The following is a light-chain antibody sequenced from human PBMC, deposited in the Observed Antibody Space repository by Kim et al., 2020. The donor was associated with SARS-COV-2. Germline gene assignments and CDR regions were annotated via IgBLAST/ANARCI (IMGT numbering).Light chain of an antibody. V-gene: IGLV1-40*01. CDR1: SSNIGAGYD. J-gene: IGLJ1*01. Sequence: VLTQPPSVSGAPGQRVTISCTGSSSNIGAGYDVHWYQQLPGTAPKLLIYGNSNRPSGVPDRFSGSKSGTSASLAITGLQAEDEADYYCQSYDSSLSGSYVFGTGTKVTVL. CDR3: QSYDSSLSGSYV. CDR2: GNS.